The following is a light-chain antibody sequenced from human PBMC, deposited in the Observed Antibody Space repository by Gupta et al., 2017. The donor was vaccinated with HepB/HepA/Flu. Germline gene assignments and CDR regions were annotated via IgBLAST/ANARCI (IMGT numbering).Light chain of an antibody. CDR3: SSYAGRNIFV. V-gene: IGLV2-8*01. CDR2: EVS. CDR1: RSDLGRYDQ. Sequence: SALPQPPSVSGSLGQAGTISCTGTRSDLGRYDQVFWYQQHPGEAPRVIIYEVSKRPSGIPDRFSGSTSGNTATLTVSGLQAADEADYYCSSYAGRNIFVFGIGTKVTVV. J-gene: IGLJ1*01.